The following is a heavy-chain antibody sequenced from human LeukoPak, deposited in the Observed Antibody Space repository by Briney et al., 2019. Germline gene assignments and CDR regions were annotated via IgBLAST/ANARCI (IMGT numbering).Heavy chain of an antibody. D-gene: IGHD2-15*01. CDR3: AKKTSGGSPLRTFFDY. V-gene: IGHV3-23*01. CDR1: GFTFSNYA. CDR2: ISGSGVST. Sequence: PGGSLRLSCRASGFTFSNYAMSWVRQAPGKGLEWVSTISGSGVSTYYADSFKGRFTISRDNSNNTLYLHMNSLRAEDTAIYYCAKKTSGGSPLRTFFDYWGQGTLVTVSS. J-gene: IGHJ4*02.